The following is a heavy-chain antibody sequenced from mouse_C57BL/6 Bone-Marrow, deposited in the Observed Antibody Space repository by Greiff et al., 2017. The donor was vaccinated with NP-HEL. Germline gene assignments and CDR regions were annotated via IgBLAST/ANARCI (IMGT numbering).Heavy chain of an antibody. J-gene: IGHJ1*03. CDR3: ARDYGSSLWSFDV. D-gene: IGHD1-1*01. CDR1: GFSLSTSGMG. CDR2: IYWDDDK. V-gene: IGHV8-12*01. Sequence: QVTLKVCGPGILQSSQTLSLTCSFSGFSLSTSGMGVSWIRQPSGKGLEWLAHIYWDDDKRYNPSLKSRLTISKDTSRNQVFLKITSVDTADTATYYCARDYGSSLWSFDVWGTGTTVTVSS.